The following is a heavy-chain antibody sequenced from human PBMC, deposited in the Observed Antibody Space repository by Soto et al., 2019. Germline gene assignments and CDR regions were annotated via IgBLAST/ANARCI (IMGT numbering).Heavy chain of an antibody. J-gene: IGHJ4*02. D-gene: IGHD1-26*01. CDR1: GFTFSNYG. Sequence: QVQLVESGGGVVQPGRSLRLSCAASGFTFSNYGMHWVRQVPGKGLEWVAVISYDGGNKYYADSAKGRFTISRDESMNTLYLQMNGLRAEDTAMYYCAKGQWDFDYWGQGTLVTVSS. CDR2: ISYDGGNK. CDR3: AKGQWDFDY. V-gene: IGHV3-30*18.